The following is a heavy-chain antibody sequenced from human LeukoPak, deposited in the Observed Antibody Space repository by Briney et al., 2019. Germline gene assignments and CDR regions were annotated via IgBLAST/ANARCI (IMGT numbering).Heavy chain of an antibody. CDR2: ISSSGSTI. D-gene: IGHD3-22*01. Sequence: GGSLRLSCAASGFTFSSYEMNWVRQAPGKGLEWVSYISSSGSTIYYADSVKGRFTISRDNAKNSLYLQMNSLRAEDTAVYYCARVSYDSSGYYPGYFDYWGQGTLVTVSS. CDR1: GFTFSSYE. CDR3: ARVSYDSSGYYPGYFDY. J-gene: IGHJ4*02. V-gene: IGHV3-48*03.